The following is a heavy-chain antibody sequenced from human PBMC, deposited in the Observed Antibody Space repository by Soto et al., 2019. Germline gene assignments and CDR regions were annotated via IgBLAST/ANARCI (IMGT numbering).Heavy chain of an antibody. CDR3: ARGGGDYDFWSGYFSPFGDYYYGMDV. CDR1: GGSVVSGSYY. V-gene: IGHV4-61*01. Sequence: SETLSLTCTVSGGSVVSGSYYFICIRERPWSGLEWIGYIYYSGSTNYNPSLKSRVTISVDTSKNQFSLKLSSVTAADTAVYYCARGGGDYDFWSGYFSPFGDYYYGMDVWGQGTTVTVSS. J-gene: IGHJ6*02. CDR2: IYYSGST. D-gene: IGHD3-3*01.